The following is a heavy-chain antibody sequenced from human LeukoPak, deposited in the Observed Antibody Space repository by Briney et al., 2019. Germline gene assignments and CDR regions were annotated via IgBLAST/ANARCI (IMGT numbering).Heavy chain of an antibody. J-gene: IGHJ4*02. CDR3: VRGSGWLDY. V-gene: IGHV4-59*03. Sequence: SETLSLTCTVSGVSITSHSWTWTRQPPGKGLEWIGYIYYSGTTNYNPSLKSRVTISRDTSKNQFSLKMTSVTAADTALYYCVRGSGWLDYWGQGTLVTASS. D-gene: IGHD6-19*01. CDR2: IYYSGTT. CDR1: GVSITSHS.